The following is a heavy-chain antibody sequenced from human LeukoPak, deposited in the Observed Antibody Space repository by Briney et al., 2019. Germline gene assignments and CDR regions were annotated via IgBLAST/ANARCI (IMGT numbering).Heavy chain of an antibody. CDR1: GYTFTSYG. CDR2: ISAYNGNT. J-gene: IGHJ5*02. V-gene: IGHV1-18*01. Sequence: ASVTVSCKASGYTFTSYGISWVRQAPGQGLEWMGWISAYNGNTNYAQKLQGRVTMTTDTSTSTAYMELRSLRSDDAAVYYCAAVAGRNWFDPWGQGTLVTVSS. D-gene: IGHD6-19*01. CDR3: AAVAGRNWFDP.